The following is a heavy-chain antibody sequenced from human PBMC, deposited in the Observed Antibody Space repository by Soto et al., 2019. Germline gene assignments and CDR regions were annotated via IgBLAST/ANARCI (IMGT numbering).Heavy chain of an antibody. Sequence: SETLSLTCAVYGGSFSGYYWSWIRQPPGKGLEWIGEINHSGSTNYNPSLKSRVTISVDTSKNQVSLKLSSVTAADTAVYFFARARYQLLHPYYYGMDVWGQGTTVTVSS. CDR1: GGSFSGYY. CDR2: INHSGST. V-gene: IGHV4-34*01. J-gene: IGHJ6*02. D-gene: IGHD2-2*01. CDR3: ARARYQLLHPYYYGMDV.